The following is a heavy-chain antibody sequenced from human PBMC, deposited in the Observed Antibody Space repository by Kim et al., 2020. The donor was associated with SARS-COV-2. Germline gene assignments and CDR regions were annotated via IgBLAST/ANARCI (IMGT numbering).Heavy chain of an antibody. J-gene: IGHJ4*02. V-gene: IGHV3-23*01. CDR1: GFTFSSYA. CDR3: AKDPLMVRGVYGGYFDY. D-gene: IGHD3-10*01. CDR2: ISGSGGST. Sequence: GGSLRLSCAASGFTFSSYAMSWVRQAPGKGLEWVSAISGSGGSTYYADSVKGRFTISRDNSKNTLYLQMNSLRAEDTAVYYCAKDPLMVRGVYGGYFDYWGQGTLVTVSS.